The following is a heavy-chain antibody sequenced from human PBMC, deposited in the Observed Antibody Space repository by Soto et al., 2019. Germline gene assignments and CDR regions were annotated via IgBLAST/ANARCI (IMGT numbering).Heavy chain of an antibody. Sequence: GGSLRLSCAASGFTFSSYDMHWVRQATGKGLEWVSAIGTAGDTYYPGSVKGRFTISRENAKNSLYLQMNSLRAEDTAVYYCARASVVSELILTGTWPDYFDYWGQGTLVTVSS. D-gene: IGHD3-9*01. CDR1: GFTFSSYD. V-gene: IGHV3-13*01. CDR3: ARASVVSELILTGTWPDYFDY. CDR2: IGTAGDT. J-gene: IGHJ4*02.